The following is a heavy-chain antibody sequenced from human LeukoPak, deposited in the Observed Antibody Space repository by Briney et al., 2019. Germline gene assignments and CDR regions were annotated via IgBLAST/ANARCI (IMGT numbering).Heavy chain of an antibody. CDR2: IYYSGST. CDR3: ARDLWDSEGYYYGMDV. CDR1: GGSISSYY. V-gene: IGHV4-59*01. J-gene: IGHJ6*02. Sequence: PSETLSLTCTVSGGSISSYYWSWIRQPPGKGLEWIGYIYYSGSTNYNPSLKSRVTISVDTSKNQFSLKLSSVTAADTAVYYCARDLWDSEGYYYGMDVWGQGTTVTVSS. D-gene: IGHD3-10*01.